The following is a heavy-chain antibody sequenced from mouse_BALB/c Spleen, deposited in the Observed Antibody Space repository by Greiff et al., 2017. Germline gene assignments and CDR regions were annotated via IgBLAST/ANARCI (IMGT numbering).Heavy chain of an antibody. CDR3: ARSRALYWFDY. J-gene: IGHJ2*01. CDR2: INPNNGGT. D-gene: IGHD3-3*01. V-gene: IGHV1-18*01. Sequence: DVQLQESGPELVKPGASVKIPCNASGYTFTDYNLDWVKQSHGKSLEWIGDINPNNGGTIYNQKFKGKATLTVAKSSRTAYMVLRSLTSEDTTVYYCARSRALYWFDYWGQGTTLTVSA. CDR1: GYTFTDYN.